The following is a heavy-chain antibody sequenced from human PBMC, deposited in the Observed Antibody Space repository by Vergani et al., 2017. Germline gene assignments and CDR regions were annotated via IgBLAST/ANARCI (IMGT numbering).Heavy chain of an antibody. J-gene: IGHJ3*02. CDR1: GFTFGDYA. Sequence: EVQLVESGGGLVQPGRSLRLSCTASGFTFGDYAMSWVRQAPGKGLEWVGFIRSKAYGGTTEYAASVKGRFTISRDDSKSIAYLQMNSLKTEDTAVYYCTRHVVVAAMIKNDAFDIWGQGTMVAVSS. D-gene: IGHD2-15*01. CDR2: IRSKAYGGTT. V-gene: IGHV3-49*04. CDR3: TRHVVVAAMIKNDAFDI.